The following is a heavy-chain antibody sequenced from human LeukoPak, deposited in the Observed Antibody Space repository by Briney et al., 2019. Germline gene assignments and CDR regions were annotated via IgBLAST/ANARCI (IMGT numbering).Heavy chain of an antibody. CDR3: AKDIIRGGITNGSPLGY. D-gene: IGHD2-8*01. CDR2: IWYDGSNK. V-gene: IGHV3-33*06. CDR1: GFTFSSYG. Sequence: PGGSLRLPCAASGFTFSSYGMHWVRQAPGKGLEWVAVIWYDGSNKYYADSVKGRFTISRDNSKNTLYLQMNSLRAEDTAVYYCAKDIIRGGITNGSPLGYWGQGTLVTVSS. J-gene: IGHJ4*02.